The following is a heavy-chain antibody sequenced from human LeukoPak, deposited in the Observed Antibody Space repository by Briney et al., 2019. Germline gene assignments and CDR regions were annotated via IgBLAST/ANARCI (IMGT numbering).Heavy chain of an antibody. CDR2: ISSSGSTI. Sequence: QPGGSLRLSCAASGFTFSSYEMNWVRQAPGEGLEWVSYISSSGSTIYYADSVKGRFTISRDNAKNSLYLQMNSLRAEDTAVYYCARGGAAGTGNDYWGQGTLVTVSS. J-gene: IGHJ4*02. V-gene: IGHV3-48*03. D-gene: IGHD6-13*01. CDR1: GFTFSSYE. CDR3: ARGGAAGTGNDY.